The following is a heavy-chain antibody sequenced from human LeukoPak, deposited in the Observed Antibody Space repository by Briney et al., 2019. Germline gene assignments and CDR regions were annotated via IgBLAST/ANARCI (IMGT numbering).Heavy chain of an antibody. CDR1: GYTFTGYY. J-gene: IGHJ3*02. D-gene: IGHD3-22*01. Sequence: ASVKVSCKASGYTFTGYYMHWVRQAPGQGLEWMGWINPNSGGTNYAQKFQGRVTMTRDTSISTAYMELSRLRSDDTAVYYCARKGYYDSSGSSVGAFDIWGQGTMVTVSS. CDR2: INPNSGGT. V-gene: IGHV1-2*02. CDR3: ARKGYYDSSGSSVGAFDI.